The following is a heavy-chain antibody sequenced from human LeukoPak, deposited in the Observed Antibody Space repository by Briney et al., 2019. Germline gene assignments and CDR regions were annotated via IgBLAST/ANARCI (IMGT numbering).Heavy chain of an antibody. J-gene: IGHJ4*02. CDR3: ARDGSPWGSYRYPDY. CDR1: GFTFSSYA. V-gene: IGHV3-64*01. D-gene: IGHD3-16*02. Sequence: GGSLRLSCAASGFTFSSYAMHWVRQAPGKGLEYVSAISGNGGSTYYANSVKGRFTISRDNSKNTLYLQMGSLRAEDMAVYYCARDGSPWGSYRYPDYWGQGTLVTVSS. CDR2: ISGNGGST.